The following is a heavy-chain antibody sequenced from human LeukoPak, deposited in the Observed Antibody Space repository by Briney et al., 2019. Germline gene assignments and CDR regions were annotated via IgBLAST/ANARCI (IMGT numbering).Heavy chain of an antibody. V-gene: IGHV3-23*01. Sequence: SGGSLRLSCAASGFTFSSYDMSWVRQAPGKGLEWVSVIGSSGGSTYYADSVKGRFTISRDNSKNTLYLQMNSLRAEDTAVYYCANLNGPTYYYDSSGYYQLFDYWGQGTLVTVSS. CDR3: ANLNGPTYYYDSSGYYQLFDY. CDR2: IGSSGGST. J-gene: IGHJ4*02. D-gene: IGHD3-22*01. CDR1: GFTFSSYD.